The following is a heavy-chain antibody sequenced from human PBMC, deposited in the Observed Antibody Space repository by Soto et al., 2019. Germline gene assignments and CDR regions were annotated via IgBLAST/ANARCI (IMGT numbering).Heavy chain of an antibody. CDR1: GGSISSGGYS. J-gene: IGHJ6*02. Sequence: QLQLQESGSGLVKPSQTLSLTCAVSGGSISSGGYSWSWIRQPPGKGLEWIGYIYHSGSTYYNPSLKSRVTISVDRSKNQFSLKLSSVTAADTAVYYCARAPYYYDSSGYYRYYYHGMDVWGQGTTVTVSS. CDR3: ARAPYYYDSSGYYRYYYHGMDV. CDR2: IYHSGST. V-gene: IGHV4-30-2*01. D-gene: IGHD3-22*01.